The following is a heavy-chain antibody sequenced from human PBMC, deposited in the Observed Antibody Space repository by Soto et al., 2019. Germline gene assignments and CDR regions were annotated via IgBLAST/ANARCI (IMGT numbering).Heavy chain of an antibody. CDR1: GGSISSGGYS. CDR2: IYHSGST. CDR3: ARDCPDDFWSGPPPRYFDY. Sequence: PSETLSLTCAVSGGSISSGGYSWSWIRQPPGKGLEWIGYIYHSGSTYYNPSLKSRVTISVDRSKNQFSLKLSSVTAADTAVYYCARDCPDDFWSGPPPRYFDYWGQGTLVTVSS. D-gene: IGHD3-3*01. J-gene: IGHJ4*02. V-gene: IGHV4-30-2*01.